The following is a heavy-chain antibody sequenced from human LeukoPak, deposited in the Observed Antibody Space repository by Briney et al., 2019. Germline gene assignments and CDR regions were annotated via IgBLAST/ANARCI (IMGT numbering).Heavy chain of an antibody. CDR3: ARRTTGTTAAFDI. D-gene: IGHD1-1*01. J-gene: IGHJ3*02. V-gene: IGHV1-8*01. CDR2: MNPNSGNT. CDR1: GYTFTSYD. Sequence: GASVKVSCKASGYTFTSYDINWVRQATGQGLEWMGWMNPNSGNTGYAQKFQGRVTMTRNTSISTAYMELSSLRSEGTAVYYCARRTTGTTAAFDIWGQGTMVTVSS.